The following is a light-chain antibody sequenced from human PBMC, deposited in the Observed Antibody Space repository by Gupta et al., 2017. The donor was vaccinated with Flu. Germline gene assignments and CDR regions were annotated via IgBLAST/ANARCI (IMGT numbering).Light chain of an antibody. CDR2: NDD. J-gene: IGLJ3*02. CDR3: AAWDDSLDGPV. CDR1: SSNIGSET. V-gene: IGLV1-44*01. Sequence: QSVLPQPPSASGTPGQRVTISCSGSSSNIGSETVSWYRQLPGAAPQVLIYNDDQRPPGVPDRFSGTKSGASVSLSISGLQSEDEAVYYCAAWDDSLDGPVFGGGTKLTVL.